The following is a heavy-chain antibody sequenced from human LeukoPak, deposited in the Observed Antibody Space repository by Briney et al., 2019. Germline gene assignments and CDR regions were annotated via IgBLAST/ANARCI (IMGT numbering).Heavy chain of an antibody. D-gene: IGHD3-22*01. V-gene: IGHV3-23*01. Sequence: GGSLRLSCAASGFTFSSYAMRWVRQAPGKGLEWVSAISPSSGTFYADSVKGRFTISRDNPKNTLYLQMNSLRAEDTAVYYCVRPQSSSGYYWPFDDWGQGTLVTVSS. CDR1: GFTFSSYA. J-gene: IGHJ4*02. CDR2: ISPSSGT. CDR3: VRPQSSSGYYWPFDD.